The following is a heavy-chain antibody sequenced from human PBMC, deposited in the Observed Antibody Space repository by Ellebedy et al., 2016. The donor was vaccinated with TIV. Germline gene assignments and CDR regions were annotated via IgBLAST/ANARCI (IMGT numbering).Heavy chain of an antibody. D-gene: IGHD2-2*02. V-gene: IGHV4-4*02. CDR1: GGSIDTSNW. Sequence: SXAVSGGSIDTSNWWTWVRQSPGKGLEWIGEIYHSGATNYSPSLKSRVTILVDKSKNQFSLRLTSVTAADTAVYYCARDVHCTITRCFTPSDYNYGMDVWGQGTTVTVSS. CDR3: ARDVHCTITRCFTPSDYNYGMDV. CDR2: IYHSGAT. J-gene: IGHJ6*02.